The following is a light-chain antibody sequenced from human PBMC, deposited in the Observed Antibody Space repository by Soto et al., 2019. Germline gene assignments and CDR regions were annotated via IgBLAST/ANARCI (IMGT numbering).Light chain of an antibody. CDR1: PRVSSY. CDR2: DAS. CDR3: QQRSNWFT. J-gene: IGKJ5*01. V-gene: IGKV3-11*01. Sequence: ENVLTQSPATPSLSPGGRATPSRKASPRVSSYLALPPQKPGQAPQLPLYDASHKATGIPARFSGSGSGTDFTLTISSLEPEDFAVYYCQQRSNWFTFGQGTRLEIK.